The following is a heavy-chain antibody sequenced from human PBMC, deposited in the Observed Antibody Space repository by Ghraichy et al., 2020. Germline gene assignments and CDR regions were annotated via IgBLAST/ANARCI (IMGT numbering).Heavy chain of an antibody. V-gene: IGHV3-11*01. D-gene: IGHD3-22*01. CDR2: ISSSGSTI. J-gene: IGHJ3*02. Sequence: GESLNISCAASGFTFSDYYMSWIRQAPGKGLEWVSYISSSGSTIYYADSVKGRFTISRDNAKNSLYLQMNSLRAEDTAVYYCARDYDSSGYSVYGAFDIWGQGTMVTVS. CDR1: GFTFSDYY. CDR3: ARDYDSSGYSVYGAFDI.